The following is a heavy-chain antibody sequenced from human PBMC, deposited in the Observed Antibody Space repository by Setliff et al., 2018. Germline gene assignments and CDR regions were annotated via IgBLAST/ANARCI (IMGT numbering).Heavy chain of an antibody. J-gene: IGHJ3*02. CDR2: ISITSRHYT. V-gene: IGHV3-11*06. CDR3: ARQRYYDTTGKAFDI. Sequence: PGGSLRLSCVASGFTFSDYYMSWIRQAPGKGLEHVSFISITSRHYTNYADSVKGRFTISRDNAKTSLYLQMNGLRAEDTGVYYCARQRYYDTTGKAFDIWGQGTMVTVSS. CDR1: GFTFSDYY. D-gene: IGHD3-22*01.